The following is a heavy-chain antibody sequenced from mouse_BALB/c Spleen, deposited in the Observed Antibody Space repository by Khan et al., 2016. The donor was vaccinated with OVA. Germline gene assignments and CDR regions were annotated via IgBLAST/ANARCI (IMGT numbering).Heavy chain of an antibody. CDR1: GYSFTSCYV. J-gene: IGHJ2*01. D-gene: IGHD1-1*01. V-gene: IGHV3-2*02. CDR2: ISYSGST. Sequence: EVQLQESGPGLVKPSQSLSLTCTVSGYSFTSCYVCYWIRQLPGNKLEWMGYISYSGSTNYNPSLKSRINITRDTSKNHFFLQFNSVTTEDTATFYCAGAGRFAYWGQGTTLTVSS. CDR3: AGAGRFAY.